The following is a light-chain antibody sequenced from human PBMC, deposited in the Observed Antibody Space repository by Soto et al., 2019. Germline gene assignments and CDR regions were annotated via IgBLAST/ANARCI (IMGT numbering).Light chain of an antibody. Sequence: DIPMTQSPSTLSASVGDRFAVTCQASQDISNYLNWYQQKPGKAPKLLIYDASNLETGVPSRFSGSGSGTDFTFTISSLQPEDIATYYCQQYDNPSITFGQGTRLEIK. CDR2: DAS. CDR3: QQYDNPSIT. V-gene: IGKV1-33*01. CDR1: QDISNY. J-gene: IGKJ5*01.